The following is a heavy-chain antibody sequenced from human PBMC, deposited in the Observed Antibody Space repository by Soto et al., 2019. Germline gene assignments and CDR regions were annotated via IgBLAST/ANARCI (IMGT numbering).Heavy chain of an antibody. D-gene: IGHD3-3*01. Sequence: EVQLVESGGGLVQPGRSLRLSCAASGFTFDDYAMHWVRQAPGKGLEWVSGISWNSGSIGYADSVKGRFTISRDNAKNSLSLQMNSLRAEGTALYYCAKGSYGFLIWFDPWGQGTLVTVSS. CDR1: GFTFDDYA. V-gene: IGHV3-9*01. J-gene: IGHJ5*02. CDR3: AKGSYGFLIWFDP. CDR2: ISWNSGSI.